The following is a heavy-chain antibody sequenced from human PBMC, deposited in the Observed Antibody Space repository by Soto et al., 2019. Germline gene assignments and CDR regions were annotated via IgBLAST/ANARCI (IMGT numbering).Heavy chain of an antibody. D-gene: IGHD3-16*01. CDR3: ARGITFGGVLNGMDV. J-gene: IGHJ6*02. CDR2: INTDNGKT. V-gene: IGHV1-18*01. Sequence: QVQLVQSGAEVKKPGASVKVSCKASGYTFTSYGITWVRQAPGQGLEWMGWINTDNGKTYYAQKLQGRVTMTTDTSTSTAYMELRSLRSDDTAVYYSARGITFGGVLNGMDVWGQGTTVTVSS. CDR1: GYTFTSYG.